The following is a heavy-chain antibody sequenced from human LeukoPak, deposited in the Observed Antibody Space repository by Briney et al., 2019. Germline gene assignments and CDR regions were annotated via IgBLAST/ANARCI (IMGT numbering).Heavy chain of an antibody. CDR2: IWYDGSNK. V-gene: IGHV3-33*01. CDR1: GFPFSSQG. Sequence: GSLRLSCAASGFPFSSQGIHWVPQGPGQGLEWVAVIWYDGSNKYYADSVKGRFTISRDNSKNTLYLQMNSLRAEDTAVYYCARDKLGRGVITATIDYWGQGTLVTVSS. J-gene: IGHJ4*02. D-gene: IGHD3-10*01. CDR3: ARDKLGRGVITATIDY.